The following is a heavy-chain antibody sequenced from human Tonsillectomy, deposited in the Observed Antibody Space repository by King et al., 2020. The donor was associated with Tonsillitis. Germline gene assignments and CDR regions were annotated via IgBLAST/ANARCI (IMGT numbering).Heavy chain of an antibody. D-gene: IGHD3-22*01. CDR2: ISWNSGSV. CDR1: GFTFDDYA. CDR3: AKSLGDFSGYYSLHY. Sequence: VQLVESGGGLVQPGRSLRLSCAASGFTFDDYAMHWVRQVPGKGLEWVSGISWNSGSVDYADVVKGRFTVSRDNAKNSLYLQMNSLRAEDTALYYCAKSLGDFSGYYSLHYWGQGTLVTVSS. J-gene: IGHJ4*02. V-gene: IGHV3-9*01.